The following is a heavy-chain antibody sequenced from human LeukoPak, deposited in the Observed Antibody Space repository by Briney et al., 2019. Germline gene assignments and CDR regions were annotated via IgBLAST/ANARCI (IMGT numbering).Heavy chain of an antibody. J-gene: IGHJ4*02. V-gene: IGHV3-53*01. Sequence: GGSLRLSCAASGFTVSSNYMSWVRQAPGKGLEWVSVICSGGSTYYADSVKSRFTISRDNSKNTLYLQMNSLRAEDTAVYYCARGYYYDSSGYYPYFDYWGQGTLVTVSS. CDR1: GFTVSSNY. CDR3: ARGYYYDSSGYYPYFDY. CDR2: ICSGGST. D-gene: IGHD3-22*01.